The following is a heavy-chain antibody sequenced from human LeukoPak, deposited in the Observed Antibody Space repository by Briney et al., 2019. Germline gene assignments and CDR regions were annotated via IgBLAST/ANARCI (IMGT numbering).Heavy chain of an antibody. J-gene: IGHJ3*02. Sequence: SETLSLTCTVSGGSISSSSYYWGWIRQPPGKGLEWIGSIYYSGSTYHNPSLKSRVTISVDTSKNQFSLKLSSVTAADTAVYYCARDQLGYCSSTSCWLFDIWGQGTMVTVSS. CDR2: IYYSGST. D-gene: IGHD2-2*01. CDR3: ARDQLGYCSSTSCWLFDI. V-gene: IGHV4-39*07. CDR1: GGSISSSSYY.